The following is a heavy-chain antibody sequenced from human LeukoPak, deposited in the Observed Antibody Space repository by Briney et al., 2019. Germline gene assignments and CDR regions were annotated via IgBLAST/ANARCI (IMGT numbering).Heavy chain of an antibody. Sequence: PSETLSLTCTVSGGSISSSSYYWGWIRQPPGKGLEWIGSIYYSGSTYCNPSLKSRVTISVDTSKNQFSLKLSSVTAADTAVYYCARQVVGATTDYWGQGTLVTVSS. CDR3: ARQVVGATTDY. CDR1: GGSISSSSYY. CDR2: IYYSGST. D-gene: IGHD1-26*01. J-gene: IGHJ4*02. V-gene: IGHV4-39*01.